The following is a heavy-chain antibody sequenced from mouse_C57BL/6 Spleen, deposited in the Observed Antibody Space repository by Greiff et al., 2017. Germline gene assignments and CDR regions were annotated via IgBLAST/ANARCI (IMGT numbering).Heavy chain of an antibody. CDR2: IYPGDGDT. V-gene: IGHV1-80*01. D-gene: IGHD2-3*01. J-gene: IGHJ4*01. CDR1: GYAFSSYW. CDR3: ARKGHDGYYDAMDY. Sequence: QVQLKESGAELVKPGASVKISCKASGYAFSSYWMNWVKQRPGKGLEWIGQIYPGDGDTNYNGKFKGKATLTADKSSSTAYMQLSSLTSEDSAVYFCARKGHDGYYDAMDYWGQGTSVTVSS.